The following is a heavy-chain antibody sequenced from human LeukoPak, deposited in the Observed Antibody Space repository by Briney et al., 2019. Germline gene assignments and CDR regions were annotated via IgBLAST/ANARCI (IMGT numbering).Heavy chain of an antibody. CDR2: ISYDGSNK. CDR1: GFTFSSYA. J-gene: IGHJ5*02. Sequence: PGRSLRLSCAASGFTFSSYAMHWVRQAPGKGLEWVAVISYDGSNKYYADSVKGRFTISRDNSKNTLYLQMYSLRAEDTAVYYCARGGTRTSMITFGGVIVSPGGFDPWGQGTLVTVSS. D-gene: IGHD3-16*02. CDR3: ARGGTRTSMITFGGVIVSPGGFDP. V-gene: IGHV3-30-3*01.